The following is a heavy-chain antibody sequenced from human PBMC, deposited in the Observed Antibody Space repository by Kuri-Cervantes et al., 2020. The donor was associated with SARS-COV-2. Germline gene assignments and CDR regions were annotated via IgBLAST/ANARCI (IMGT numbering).Heavy chain of an antibody. D-gene: IGHD2-15*01. CDR2: ISAYNGNT. V-gene: IGHV1-18*01. J-gene: IGHJ6*02. CDR1: GYTFTSYG. CDR3: ASCSGGSCYSPYYYGMDV. Sequence: ASVKVSCKASGYTFTSYGISWVRQAPGQGLEWMGWISAYNGNTNYAQKLQGRVTMTTDTSTSTAYMELRSLRSDDTAVYYCASCSGGSCYSPYYYGMDVWGQGTTVTVSS.